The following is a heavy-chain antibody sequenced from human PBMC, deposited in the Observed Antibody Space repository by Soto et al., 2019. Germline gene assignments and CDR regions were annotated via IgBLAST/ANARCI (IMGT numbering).Heavy chain of an antibody. CDR2: VYYTGST. J-gene: IGHJ4*02. CDR1: GGSISGSY. V-gene: IGHV4-59*01. Sequence: SETLSLSCSVSGGSISGSYWSWIRQSPGKGLEWLGYVYYTGSTNYSPSLRSRVSISVDTSKNEFSLRLSSVTAADTAVYFCARSVAVPGAHIDYWGQGTQVTVSS. CDR3: ARSVAVPGAHIDY. D-gene: IGHD6-19*01.